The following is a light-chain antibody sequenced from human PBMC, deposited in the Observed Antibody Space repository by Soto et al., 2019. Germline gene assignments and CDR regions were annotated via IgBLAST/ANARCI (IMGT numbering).Light chain of an antibody. CDR1: SSDVGGYNY. CDR3: SSYTSSSTLV. Sequence: QSVLTQPASLSVSPGQSITISCTGTSSDVGGYNYVSWYQQHPGKAPKLMIYDVSNRPSGVSNRFSGSKSGNTASLTISGLQAEDEADYYCSSYTSSSTLVFGTGTKVTV. CDR2: DVS. V-gene: IGLV2-14*01. J-gene: IGLJ1*01.